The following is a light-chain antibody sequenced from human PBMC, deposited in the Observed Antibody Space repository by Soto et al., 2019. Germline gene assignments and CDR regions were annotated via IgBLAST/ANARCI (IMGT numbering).Light chain of an antibody. J-gene: IGLJ1*01. V-gene: IGLV2-14*01. CDR3: SSYRSSSTGV. CDR1: RSDVGGYNF. CDR2: DVS. Sequence: QSALTQPASVSGSPGQSITISCTGTRSDVGGYNFVSWYQQHPGKAPKLMIYDVSNRPSGVSNRFSGSKSGNTVSLTISGLQAEDEADYYCSSYRSSSTGVFGTGTKLTVL.